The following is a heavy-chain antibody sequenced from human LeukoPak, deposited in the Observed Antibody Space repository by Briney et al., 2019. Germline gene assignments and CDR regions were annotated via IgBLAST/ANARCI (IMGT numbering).Heavy chain of an antibody. CDR1: GFTFSDYS. J-gene: IGHJ4*02. V-gene: IGHV3-21*01. Sequence: GESLTLSCAASGFTFSDYSMNWVRQPPGKGLEWVSSISRRSSYISYADSVKGRFTISRDNAKNSLFLEMNSLRAEDTAVYYCVRDRSGSYPYYFDFWGQGTLLTV. CDR2: ISRRSSYI. CDR3: VRDRSGSYPYYFDF. D-gene: IGHD1-26*01.